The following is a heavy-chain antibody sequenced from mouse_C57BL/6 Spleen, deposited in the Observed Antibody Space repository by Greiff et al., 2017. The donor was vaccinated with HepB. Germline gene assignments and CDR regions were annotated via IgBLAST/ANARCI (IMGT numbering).Heavy chain of an antibody. CDR2: IYPGSGST. CDR1: GYTFTSYW. V-gene: IGHV1-55*01. Sequence: QVQLQHPGAELVKPGASVKMSCKASGYTFTSYWITWVKQRPGQGLEWIGDIYPGSGSTNYNGKFKSKATLTVDTSSSTAYMQLSSLTSEDSAVYYCARGGYSNYYFDYWGQGTTLTVSS. J-gene: IGHJ2*01. D-gene: IGHD2-5*01. CDR3: ARGGYSNYYFDY.